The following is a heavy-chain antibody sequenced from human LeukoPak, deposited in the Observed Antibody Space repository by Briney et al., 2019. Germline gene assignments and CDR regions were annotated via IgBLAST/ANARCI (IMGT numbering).Heavy chain of an antibody. V-gene: IGHV4-61*02. J-gene: IGHJ4*02. CDR2: IYTSGST. Sequence: TSQTLSLTCTVSGGSISSGSYYWSWIRQPAGKGLEWIGRIYTSGSTNYNPSLKSRVTISVDTSKNQFSLKLSSVTAADTAVYYCARAYCVGDCTVLHIYFDNWGQGTLVTVSS. D-gene: IGHD2-21*02. CDR3: ARAYCVGDCTVLHIYFDN. CDR1: GGSISSGSYY.